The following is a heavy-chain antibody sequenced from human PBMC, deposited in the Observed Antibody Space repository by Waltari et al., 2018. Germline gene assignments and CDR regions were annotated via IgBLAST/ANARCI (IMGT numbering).Heavy chain of an antibody. Sequence: QVQLAQSGAEVKKPGASVKVSCKASGYTFTTYPIHWVRQAPGQGLEWMGWINAGNSNTKYSHNFQGRLTITRDTSATTAYMELSSLTSEDTALYYCAKDGGWYYLESWGQGTLVTVSS. CDR2: INAGNSNT. V-gene: IGHV1-3*01. J-gene: IGHJ4*02. CDR3: AKDGGWYYLES. CDR1: GYTFTTYP. D-gene: IGHD6-19*01.